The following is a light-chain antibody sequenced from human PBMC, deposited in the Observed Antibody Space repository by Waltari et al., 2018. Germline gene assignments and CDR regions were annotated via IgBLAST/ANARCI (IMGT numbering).Light chain of an antibody. V-gene: IGKV3-15*01. CDR1: QSVSSN. Sequence: ELVMTQSPATLSVSPGERATLSCRASQSVSSNLAWYQQKPGQAPRLLIHGASTRATGIPARFSGSGSGTEFTLTISSLQSEDFAVYYCQQYNNWPPEWTFGQGTKVEIK. CDR3: QQYNNWPPEWT. J-gene: IGKJ1*01. CDR2: GAS.